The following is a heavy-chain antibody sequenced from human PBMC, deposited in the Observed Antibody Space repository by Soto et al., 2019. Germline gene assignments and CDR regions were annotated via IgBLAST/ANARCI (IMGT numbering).Heavy chain of an antibody. CDR3: VRHRVSDILTGAFDT. CDR1: GASIGSTTYY. J-gene: IGHJ5*02. V-gene: IGHV4-39*01. Sequence: SETLSLTCAVSGASIGSTTYYWGWLRQPAGKGLEWIGSVEYSGITYYNPSLKSRLSISVESSSTHFSLRLSSVTAADTALYYCVRHRVSDILTGAFDTWGQGIMVT. D-gene: IGHD3-9*01. CDR2: VEYSGIT.